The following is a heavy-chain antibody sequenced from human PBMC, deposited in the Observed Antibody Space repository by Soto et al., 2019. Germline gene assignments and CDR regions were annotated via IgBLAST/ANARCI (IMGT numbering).Heavy chain of an antibody. CDR3: ARHERSGQDY. D-gene: IGHD3-3*01. Sequence: QVQLQESGPGLVKPSGTLSLTCAVSGGSIISYNWWSWVRQPPGKGLEWIGEIFHSGSTNFNPSRTSRVTISIDKSKNNSSLKLNSVTSADTAVYYCARHERSGQDYRGKGTLVTVSS. CDR1: GGSIISYNW. CDR2: IFHSGST. J-gene: IGHJ4*02. V-gene: IGHV4-4*02.